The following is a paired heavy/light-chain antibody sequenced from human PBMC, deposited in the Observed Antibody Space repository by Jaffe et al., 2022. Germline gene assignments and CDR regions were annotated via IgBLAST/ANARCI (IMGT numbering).Heavy chain of an antibody. CDR3: ARVLRGFYYFDS. V-gene: IGHV3-72*01. CDR2: TRDRANSYTT. CDR1: GFTFSDHY. J-gene: IGHJ4*02. D-gene: IGHD3-10*01. Sequence: EVQLVESGGGLVQPGGSLRLSCAASGFTFSDHYMDWVRQAPGKGLEWVGRTRDRANSYTTEYAASVKGRFTISRDDSKNSLYLQMNSLKTEDTAVYYCARVLRGFYYFDSWGQGALVTVSS.
Light chain of an antibody. CDR1: QGISNS. CDR2: AAS. CDR3: QQYSEYPLT. J-gene: IGKJ4*01. V-gene: IGKV1-16*02. Sequence: DIQMTQSPSSLSASVGDRVTITCRASQGISNSLAWFQQKPGKAPKSLIYAASSLQSGVPSKFSGSGSGTDFTLTISSLQPEDFATYYCQQYSEYPLTFGGGTKVEIK.